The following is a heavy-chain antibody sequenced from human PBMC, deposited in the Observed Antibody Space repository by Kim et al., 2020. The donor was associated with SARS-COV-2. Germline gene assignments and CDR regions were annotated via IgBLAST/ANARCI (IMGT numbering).Heavy chain of an antibody. V-gene: IGHV1-2*02. CDR3: ARDMYFWSGYPDY. Sequence: YAQKFQGRVTMTRDTSISTAYMELSRLRSDDTAVYYCARDMYFWSGYPDYWGQGTLVTVSS. D-gene: IGHD3-3*01. J-gene: IGHJ4*02.